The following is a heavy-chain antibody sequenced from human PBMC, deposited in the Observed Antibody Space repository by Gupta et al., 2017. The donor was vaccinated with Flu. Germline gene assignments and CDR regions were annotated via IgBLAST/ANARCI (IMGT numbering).Heavy chain of an antibody. Sequence: QVQLQESGPGLVKPSQTLSLTCTVSGGSISSGGYYWSWIRQHPGKGLEWIGYIYYSGSTYYNPSLKSRVTISVDTSKNQFSLKLSSVTAADTAVYYCARDGTPRGNYVSYGMDVWGQGTTVTVSS. J-gene: IGHJ6*02. V-gene: IGHV4-31*03. CDR2: IYYSGST. D-gene: IGHD4-11*01. CDR3: ARDGTPRGNYVSYGMDV. CDR1: GGSISSGGYY.